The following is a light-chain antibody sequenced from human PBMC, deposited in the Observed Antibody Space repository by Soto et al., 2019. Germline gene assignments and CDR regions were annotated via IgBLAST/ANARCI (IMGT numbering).Light chain of an antibody. J-gene: IGLJ1*01. CDR2: EVN. CDR3: SSYAGNKNPYV. Sequence: QSVLTQPPSASGSPGQAVTISCTGTGSDVGGYNSVSWYQQHPDKAPKVIIYEVNKRPSGVPARFSGSKSGNTASLTVSGLQAEDEADYYCSSYAGNKNPYVFGSGTKVTVL. CDR1: GSDVGGYNS. V-gene: IGLV2-8*01.